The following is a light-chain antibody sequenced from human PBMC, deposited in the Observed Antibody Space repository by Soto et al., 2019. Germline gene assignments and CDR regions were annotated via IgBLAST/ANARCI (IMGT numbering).Light chain of an antibody. CDR3: SSYTGSSTYVV. J-gene: IGLJ2*01. CDR1: SSDVGGYNY. Sequence: QSALTQPASVSGSPGQSITISCTGTSSDVGGYNYVSWYQQHPGKAPKLMIYDVSNRPSGVSNRFSGSKSGNTASLTISGFQAEDEADFYCSSYTGSSTYVVFGGGTKVTVL. CDR2: DVS. V-gene: IGLV2-14*01.